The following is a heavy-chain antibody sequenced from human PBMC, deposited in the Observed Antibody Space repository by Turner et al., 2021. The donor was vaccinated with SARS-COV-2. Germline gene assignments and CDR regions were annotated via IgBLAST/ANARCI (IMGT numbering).Heavy chain of an antibody. D-gene: IGHD5-18*01. CDR3: ARLMDTAMDYYGTDV. CDR1: GGSISSSSYY. V-gene: IGHV4-39*02. Sequence: QLQLQESGPGLVKPSETLSLTCTVSGGSISSSSYYWGWFRQPPGKGLEWIGNIYYSGSADYNPSLKSRVTISVDPSKNHFSLKLTSVTAADTAVYYCARLMDTAMDYYGTDVWGQGTTVTVSS. J-gene: IGHJ6*02. CDR2: IYYSGSA.